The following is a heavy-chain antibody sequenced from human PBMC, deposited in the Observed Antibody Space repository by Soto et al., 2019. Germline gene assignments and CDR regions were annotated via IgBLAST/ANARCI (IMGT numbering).Heavy chain of an antibody. V-gene: IGHV3-23*01. CDR3: AKDQVRRVVVIMVPFDY. CDR1: GFTFSSYA. D-gene: IGHD3-22*01. J-gene: IGHJ4*02. Sequence: PGVSLRLSCAASGFTFSSYAMSWVRQAPGKGLEWVSAISGSGGSTYYADSVKGRFTISRDNSKNTLYLQMNSLRAEDTAVYYCAKDQVRRVVVIMVPFDYWGQGNLVPASS. CDR2: ISGSGGST.